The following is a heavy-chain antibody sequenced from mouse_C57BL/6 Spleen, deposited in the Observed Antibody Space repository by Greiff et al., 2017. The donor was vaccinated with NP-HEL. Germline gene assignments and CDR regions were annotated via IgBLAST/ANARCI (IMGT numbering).Heavy chain of an antibody. CDR3: ARPYGSSYWYCDV. D-gene: IGHD1-1*01. V-gene: IGHV1-59*01. Sequence: QVQLQQPGAELVRPGTSVKLSCKASGYTFTSYWMHWVKQRPGQGLEWIGVIDPSDSYTNYNQKFKGKATLTVDTSSSTAYMQLSSLTSEDSAVYYCARPYGSSYWYCDVWGTGTTVTVSS. CDR1: GYTFTSYW. J-gene: IGHJ1*03. CDR2: IDPSDSYT.